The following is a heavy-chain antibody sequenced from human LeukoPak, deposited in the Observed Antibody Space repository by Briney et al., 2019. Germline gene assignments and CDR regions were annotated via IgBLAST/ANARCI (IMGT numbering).Heavy chain of an antibody. CDR2: ISSSGSTI. CDR3: ARVGPIVVVPAATPYLEYNWFDP. D-gene: IGHD2-2*01. CDR1: GFTLSDYY. V-gene: IGHV3-11*01. Sequence: GGSLRLSCAASGFTLSDYYMSWIRQAPGKGLEWVSYISSSGSTIYYADSVKGRFTISRDNAKNSLYLQMNSLRAEDTAVYYCARVGPIVVVPAATPYLEYNWFDPWGQGTLVTVSS. J-gene: IGHJ5*02.